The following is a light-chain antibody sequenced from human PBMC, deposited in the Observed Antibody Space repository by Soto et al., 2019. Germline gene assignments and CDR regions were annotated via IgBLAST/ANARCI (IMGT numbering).Light chain of an antibody. CDR2: GAC. J-gene: IGKJ1*01. CDR1: QIVSRF. CDR3: QQYGSSPT. V-gene: IGKV3-20*01. Sequence: EIVMTQCPATLSVSSGERANLSCGARQIVSRFVACYQQKPGQAPGLLIYGACTRATGIPDRFSGSGSGTDFTLTISGLEPEDFAVYYCQQYGSSPTFGQGTKVDIK.